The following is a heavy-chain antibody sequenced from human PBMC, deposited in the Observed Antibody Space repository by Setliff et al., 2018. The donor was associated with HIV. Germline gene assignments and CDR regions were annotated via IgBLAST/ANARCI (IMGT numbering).Heavy chain of an antibody. CDR2: IYHSGST. CDR3: ASFHNSYGLGVFDH. V-gene: IGHV4-4*02. CDR1: GGSINGSNW. J-gene: IGHJ4*02. D-gene: IGHD3-10*01. Sequence: SETLSLTCAVSGGSINGSNWWSWVRQPPGKVLEWIGTIYHSGSTYYNTSLKSRVTISVDTSKNQFSLKLSSVTAADTAVYYCASFHNSYGLGVFDHWGQGIRVTVSS.